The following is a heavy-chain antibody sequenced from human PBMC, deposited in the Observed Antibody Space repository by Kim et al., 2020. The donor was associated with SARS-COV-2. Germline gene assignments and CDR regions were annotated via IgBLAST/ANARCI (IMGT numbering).Heavy chain of an antibody. CDR3: ARGFFPHPNYYDSRKRVGHGGHYFDY. Sequence: SETLSLTCAVYGGSFSNYYWSWIRQPPGKGLEWIGEINHSGSTNYNPSLKSRVTISVDTSKNQFSLKLSSVTAADTAVYYCARGFFPHPNYYDSRKRVGHGGHYFDYWGQGTLVTVSS. J-gene: IGHJ4*02. D-gene: IGHD3-22*01. CDR1: GGSFSNYY. CDR2: INHSGST. V-gene: IGHV4-34*01.